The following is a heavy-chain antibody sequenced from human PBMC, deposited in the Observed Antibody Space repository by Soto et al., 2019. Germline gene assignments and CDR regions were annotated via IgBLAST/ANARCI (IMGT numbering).Heavy chain of an antibody. D-gene: IGHD6-19*01. CDR3: AMLGGRSGGSSGMDV. V-gene: IGHV3-72*01. Sequence: EVQLVESGGGLVQPGGSLRLSCAASGLIFSDYHMDWVREAPGKGLEWVGRIRRKANSYTTEYAASVKGRLTISRDDSKNSLYLRMNSLKSEDTAVYYSAMLGGRSGGSSGMDVWGQGTTVTVSS. CDR1: GLIFSDYH. J-gene: IGHJ6*02. CDR2: IRRKANSYTT.